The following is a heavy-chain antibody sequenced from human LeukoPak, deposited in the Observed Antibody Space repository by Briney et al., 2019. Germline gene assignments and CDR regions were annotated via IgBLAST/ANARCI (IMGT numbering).Heavy chain of an antibody. J-gene: IGHJ4*02. CDR3: ARVGYYDILTGFTWTFDY. Sequence: AGGTLRLSGAASAFTFSDYYMSWIRQAPGKGLEWVSYISSSGSTIYYADSVKGRFTISRDNAKNSLYLQKNSLRAEDTAVYYCARVGYYDILTGFTWTFDYWGQGTLVTVSS. CDR2: ISSSGSTI. CDR1: AFTFSDYY. D-gene: IGHD3-9*01. V-gene: IGHV3-11*01.